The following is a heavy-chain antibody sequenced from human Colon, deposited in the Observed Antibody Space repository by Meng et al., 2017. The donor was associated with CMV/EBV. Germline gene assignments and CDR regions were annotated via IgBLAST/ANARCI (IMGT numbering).Heavy chain of an antibody. CDR1: GLNFSSYS. Sequence: GESLKISCIASGLNFSSYSMAWVRQAPGKGLEWVSSIAKIGNYITYADSVKGRFTISRDNAKNSLFLQMDSLRAEDTAVYYCARDPSSGGSDYWGQGTLVTVSS. V-gene: IGHV3-21*04. D-gene: IGHD2-15*01. J-gene: IGHJ4*02. CDR3: ARDPSSGGSDY. CDR2: IAKIGNYI.